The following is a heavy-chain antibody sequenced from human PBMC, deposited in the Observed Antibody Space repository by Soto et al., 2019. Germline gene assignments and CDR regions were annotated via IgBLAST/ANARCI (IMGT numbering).Heavy chain of an antibody. V-gene: IGHV1-18*04. CDR2: SSAYNGNT. Sequence: ASVKVSCKDSGYPLTSYGISWVRQAPGQGLEWMGWSSAYNGNTNYAQKLPGRVTMTTDTSTRTAYMELRSLRSDDTAVYYCARGLTYCSSPSCSAYCGRGTLVTVSS. CDR1: GYPLTSYG. J-gene: IGHJ4*02. D-gene: IGHD2-2*01. CDR3: ARGLTYCSSPSCSAY.